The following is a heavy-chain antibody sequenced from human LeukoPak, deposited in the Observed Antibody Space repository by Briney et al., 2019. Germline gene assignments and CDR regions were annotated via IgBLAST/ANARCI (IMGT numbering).Heavy chain of an antibody. CDR1: GFTFSSYA. CDR3: AIPIAAAGTGFDY. V-gene: IGHV3-23*01. J-gene: IGHJ4*02. CDR2: VSGSGGST. Sequence: GGSLRLSCAASGFTFSSYAMSWVRQAPGKGLEWVSAVSGSGGSTYYADSVKGRFTISRDNSKNTLYLQMNSLRAEDTAVYYCAIPIAAAGTGFDYWGQGTLVTVSS. D-gene: IGHD6-13*01.